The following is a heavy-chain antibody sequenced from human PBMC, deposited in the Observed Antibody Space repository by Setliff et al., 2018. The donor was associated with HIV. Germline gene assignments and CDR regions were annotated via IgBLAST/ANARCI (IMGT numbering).Heavy chain of an antibody. J-gene: IGHJ5*02. D-gene: IGHD6-19*01. CDR3: ARLSKSTSGWDNWFDP. CDR2: IYPADSDT. Sequence: GESLKISCKASGYTFTTYWIGWVRQMPGKGLEWMGIIYPADSDTTYSPSFRGQVTISVDRSISTAYLQWSNLKASDTAMYYCARLSKSTSGWDNWFDPWGQGTLVTVSS. V-gene: IGHV5-51*01. CDR1: GYTFTTYW.